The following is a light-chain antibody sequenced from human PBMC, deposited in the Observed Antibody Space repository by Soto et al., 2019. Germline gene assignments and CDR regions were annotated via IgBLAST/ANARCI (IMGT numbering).Light chain of an antibody. CDR2: AVS. J-gene: IGLJ1*01. CDR1: SSDVGLYDY. V-gene: IGLV2-14*01. Sequence: ARTQPASVSGPPGQSIAISCTGTSSDVGLYDYVSWYQQHPGKAPQLMIYAVSNRPSGVSNRFSASKSGNTASLFISGLQAEDEADYYCSSYTSDSSYVFGSGTKVTVL. CDR3: SSYTSDSSYV.